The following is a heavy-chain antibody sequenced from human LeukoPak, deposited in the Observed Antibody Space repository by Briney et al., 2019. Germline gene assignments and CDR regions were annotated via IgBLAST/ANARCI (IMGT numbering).Heavy chain of an antibody. D-gene: IGHD2-2*01. CDR2: VKTDGSGT. V-gene: IGHV3-74*01. CDR1: GFTFSSYG. CDR3: ARLRVLAASTSGFDY. J-gene: IGHJ4*02. Sequence: PGRSLRLSCAASGFTFSSYGMHWVRQAPGKGLVWVSRVKTDGSGTNYADSVKGRFTISRDNAKNMLFLQMDSLRAEDTAVYYCARLRVLAASTSGFDYWGQGTLVTVSS.